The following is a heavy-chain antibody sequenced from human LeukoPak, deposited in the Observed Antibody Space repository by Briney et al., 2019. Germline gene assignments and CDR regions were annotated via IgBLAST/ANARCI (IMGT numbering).Heavy chain of an antibody. D-gene: IGHD3-16*01. CDR2: ISGSGGST. V-gene: IGHV3-23*01. J-gene: IGHJ4*02. Sequence: GGSLGLSCAASGFTFSSYAMSWVRQAPGKGLEWVSAISGSGGSTYYADSVKGRFTISRDNSKNTLYLQMNSLRAEDTAVYYCARDLGGYYFDYWGQGTLVTVSS. CDR1: GFTFSSYA. CDR3: ARDLGGYYFDY.